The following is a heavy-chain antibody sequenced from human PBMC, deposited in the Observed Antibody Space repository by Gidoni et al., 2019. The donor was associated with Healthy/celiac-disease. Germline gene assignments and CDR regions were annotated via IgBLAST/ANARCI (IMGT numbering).Heavy chain of an antibody. Sequence: QVQLVQSGAEVKKPGASVKVSYKASGYTFTSYAMHLVRQAPGQRLEWMGWINAGNGNTKYSQKFQGRVTITRDTSASTAYMELSSLRSEDTAVYYCARDGFRQLVTDYWGQGTLVTVSS. J-gene: IGHJ4*02. CDR1: GYTFTSYA. V-gene: IGHV1-3*01. CDR3: ARDGFRQLVTDY. D-gene: IGHD6-13*01. CDR2: INAGNGNT.